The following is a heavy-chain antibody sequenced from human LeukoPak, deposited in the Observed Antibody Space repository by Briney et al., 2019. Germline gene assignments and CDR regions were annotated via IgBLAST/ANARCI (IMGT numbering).Heavy chain of an antibody. CDR3: ARDRSKFGY. Sequence: GGSLRLSCAASGFTFSNYWMTWVRQAPGKGLEWVANIEQDGSEKYYVDSVKGRFTISRDNAKNSLFLQMDCLRVEDTAVYYCARDRSKFGYWGQGILATVSS. CDR2: IEQDGSEK. CDR1: GFTFSNYW. V-gene: IGHV3-7*01. J-gene: IGHJ4*02. D-gene: IGHD3-16*01.